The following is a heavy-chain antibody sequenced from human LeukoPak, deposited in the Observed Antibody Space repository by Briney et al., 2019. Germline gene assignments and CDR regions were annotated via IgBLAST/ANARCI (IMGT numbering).Heavy chain of an antibody. D-gene: IGHD2-2*01. CDR2: MNPNSGNT. CDR3: ARTQLLKDAFDI. CDR1: GYTFTSYD. V-gene: IGHV1-8*02. Sequence: GASVKVSCKASGYTFTSYDINWVRQATGQGLEWMGWMNPNSGNTGYAQKFQGRVTMTRDTSTSTVYMELSSLRSEDTAVYYCARTQLLKDAFDIWGQGTMVTVSS. J-gene: IGHJ3*02.